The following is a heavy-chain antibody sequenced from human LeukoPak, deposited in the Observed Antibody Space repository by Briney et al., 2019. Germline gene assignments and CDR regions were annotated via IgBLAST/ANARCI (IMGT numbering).Heavy chain of an antibody. D-gene: IGHD3-16*02. V-gene: IGHV4-34*01. CDR1: GGSFSGYY. Sequence: SETLSLTCAVYGGSFSGYYWSWIRQPPGKGLEWIGEINHSGSTSYNPSLKSRVTISVDTSKNQFSLKLSSVTAADTAVYYCARGRDFVFGYWGQGTLVTVSS. CDR3: ARGRDFVFGY. J-gene: IGHJ4*02. CDR2: INHSGST.